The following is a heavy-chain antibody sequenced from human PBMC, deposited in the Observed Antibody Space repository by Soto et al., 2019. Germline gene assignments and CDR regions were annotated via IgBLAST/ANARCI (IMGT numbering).Heavy chain of an antibody. J-gene: IGHJ4*02. CDR2: ISYDGRNK. CDR1: GHTFSNYG. Sequence: GGSLRLSCAASGHTFSNYGMHWVRQAPGKGLGWVAAISYDGRNKNYADSVEGRFTISRDNSKNTLYLQMNSLRAEDTAVYYCAKDTYYHDSSGYYTFDYWGQGTLVTVSS. CDR3: AKDTYYHDSSGYYTFDY. V-gene: IGHV3-30*18. D-gene: IGHD3-22*01.